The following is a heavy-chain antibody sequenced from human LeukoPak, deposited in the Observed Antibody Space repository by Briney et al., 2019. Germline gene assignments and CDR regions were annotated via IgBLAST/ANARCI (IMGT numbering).Heavy chain of an antibody. Sequence: ASVKVSCKASGGTFSSYAISWVRQAPGRGLEWMGGIIPIFGTANYAQKFQGRVTITADESTSTAYMELSSLRSEDTAVYYCATPLIPDAFDIWGQGTMVTVSS. J-gene: IGHJ3*02. CDR2: IIPIFGTA. CDR1: GGTFSSYA. CDR3: ATPLIPDAFDI. D-gene: IGHD2-2*01. V-gene: IGHV1-69*13.